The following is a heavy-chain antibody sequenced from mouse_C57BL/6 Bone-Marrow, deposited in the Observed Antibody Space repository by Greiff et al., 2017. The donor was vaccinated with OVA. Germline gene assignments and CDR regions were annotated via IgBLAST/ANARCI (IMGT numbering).Heavy chain of an antibody. CDR3: ARGGTTVVATDY. CDR2: IYPRSGNT. D-gene: IGHD1-1*01. CDR1: GYTFTSYG. J-gene: IGHJ2*01. V-gene: IGHV1-81*01. Sequence: VQLQQSGAELARPGASVKLSCKASGYTFTSYGISWVKQRTGQGLEWIGEIYPRSGNTYYNEKFKGKATLTADKSSSTAYMELRSLTAEDAAVYFCARGGTTVVATDYWGQGTTLTVSS.